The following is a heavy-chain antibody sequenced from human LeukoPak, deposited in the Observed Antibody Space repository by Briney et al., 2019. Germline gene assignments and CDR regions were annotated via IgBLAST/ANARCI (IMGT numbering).Heavy chain of an antibody. D-gene: IGHD3-10*01. CDR2: IYYSGST. Sequence: SETLSLTCTVSGGSISSHYWSWIRQPPGKGLEWIGYIYYSGSTNYNPSLKSRVTISVDTSKNQFSLKLSSVTAADTAVYYCASYGSGSYYNDREGGYFDYWGQGTLVTVSS. J-gene: IGHJ4*02. V-gene: IGHV4-59*11. CDR1: GGSISSHY. CDR3: ASYGSGSYYNDREGGYFDY.